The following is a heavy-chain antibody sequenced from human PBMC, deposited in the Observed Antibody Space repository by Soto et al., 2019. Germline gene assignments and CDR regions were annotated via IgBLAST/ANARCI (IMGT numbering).Heavy chain of an antibody. CDR1: GYSFTSYW. CDR3: ARHRGVWYSGSKYFDS. J-gene: IGHJ4*02. Sequence: GESLKISCKGSGYSFTSYWIGWVRQMPGKGLEWMGIIYPGDSDTRYSPSFQGQVTISADKSISTAYLQWSSLKASDTAMYYCARHRGVWYSGSKYFDSWRQRTLVTVSS. D-gene: IGHD2-21*01. CDR2: IYPGDSDT. V-gene: IGHV5-51*01.